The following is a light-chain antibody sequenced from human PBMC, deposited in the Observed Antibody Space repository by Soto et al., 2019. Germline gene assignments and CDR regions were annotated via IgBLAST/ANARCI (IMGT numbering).Light chain of an antibody. Sequence: DIQMTQSPSSLSASVGDRVTITCQASRDISNSLNWYQYKPGKVPKLLIYDASKLETGVPSRFGGSGSGTDFTFTISSLQPEDVATYYCQQNDNLPPLTFGGGTKVEIK. CDR2: DAS. CDR3: QQNDNLPPLT. V-gene: IGKV1-33*01. CDR1: RDISNS. J-gene: IGKJ4*01.